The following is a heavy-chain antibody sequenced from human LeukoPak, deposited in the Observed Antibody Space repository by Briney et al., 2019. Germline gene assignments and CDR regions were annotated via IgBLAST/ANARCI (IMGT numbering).Heavy chain of an antibody. D-gene: IGHD4-17*01. Sequence: GGSLRLSCAASGFTFSSYAMSWVRQAPGKGLEWVANIKQDGSEKYYVDSVKGRFTISRDNAKNSLYLQMNSRRAEDTAVYYCAREGVSPTTLEDYWGQGTLVTVSS. V-gene: IGHV3-7*01. CDR2: IKQDGSEK. CDR3: AREGVSPTTLEDY. J-gene: IGHJ4*02. CDR1: GFTFSSYA.